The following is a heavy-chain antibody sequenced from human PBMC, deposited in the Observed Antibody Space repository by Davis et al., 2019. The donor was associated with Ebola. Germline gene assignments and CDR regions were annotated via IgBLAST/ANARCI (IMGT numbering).Heavy chain of an antibody. V-gene: IGHV3-9*01. D-gene: IGHD2-2*02. J-gene: IGHJ4*02. CDR3: TRDTGVVTAAIKY. CDR1: GFIFSGYS. CDR2: IRRNSGII. Sequence: GGSLRLSCAASGFIFSGYSMNWVRQAPGKGLEWVSGIRRNSGIIGYADFVQGRFTISRDDAKNSLYLQMKSLRAEDTALYYCTRDTGVVTAAIKYWGQGTLVTVSS.